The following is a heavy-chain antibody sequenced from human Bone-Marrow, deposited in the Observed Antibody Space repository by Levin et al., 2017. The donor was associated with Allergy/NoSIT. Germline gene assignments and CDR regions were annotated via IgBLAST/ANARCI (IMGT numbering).Heavy chain of an antibody. CDR1: GNTLTDYY. Sequence: ASVKVSCKASGNTLTDYYIHWVRQAPGQGLEWMGWINPNSGATNYAQKFQGRVTMTRDTSISTAYMELNRLSSADPALYYFARGGMNDTISFSCHNVCGLDPWGQGNLVTVSS. CDR3: ARGGMNDTISFSCHNVCGLDP. CDR2: INPNSGAT. J-gene: IGHJ5*02. V-gene: IGHV1-2*02. D-gene: IGHD3-16*01.